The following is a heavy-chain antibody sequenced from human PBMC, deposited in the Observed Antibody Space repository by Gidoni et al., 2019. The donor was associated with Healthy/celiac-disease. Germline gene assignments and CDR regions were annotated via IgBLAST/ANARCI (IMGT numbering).Heavy chain of an antibody. J-gene: IGHJ6*02. D-gene: IGHD2-15*01. CDR3: AKEPNCSGGSCPPMDV. Sequence: EVPLLESGGGLVQPGGSLRLSCAASGFTFSSYAMSWVRQAPGKGLEWVAAISGSGGSTYYADSVKGRFTISRDNSKNTLYLQMNSLRAEDTAVYYCAKEPNCSGGSCPPMDVWGQGTTVTVSS. CDR1: GFTFSSYA. CDR2: ISGSGGST. V-gene: IGHV3-23*01.